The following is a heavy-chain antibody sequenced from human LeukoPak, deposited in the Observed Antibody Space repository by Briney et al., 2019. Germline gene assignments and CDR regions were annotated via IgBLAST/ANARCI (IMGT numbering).Heavy chain of an antibody. V-gene: IGHV1-3*03. CDR1: GYTFTSYA. J-gene: IGHJ5*02. Sequence: ASVKVSCKASGYTFTSYAMHWVRQAPGQRLEWMGWINAGNGNTKYSQEFQGRVTITRDTSASTAYMELSSLRSEDMAVYYCARSIAAAGTGAYWFDPWGQGTLVTVSS. D-gene: IGHD6-13*01. CDR2: INAGNGNT. CDR3: ARSIAAAGTGAYWFDP.